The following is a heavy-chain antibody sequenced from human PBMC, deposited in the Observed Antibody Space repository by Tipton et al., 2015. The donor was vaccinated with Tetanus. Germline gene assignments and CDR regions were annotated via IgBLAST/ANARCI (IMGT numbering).Heavy chain of an antibody. Sequence: TLSLTCAVSGGSLSDFYWSWIRQPPGKGLEWIGEVNHSGATDYNPSLKSRVTISVDTSKNQLSLKLRSVSAADTAVYYCARDLVAHDPLPAPWGQGTLVTVSS. J-gene: IGHJ5*02. CDR3: ARDLVAHDPLPAP. CDR1: GGSLSDFY. D-gene: IGHD1-1*01. CDR2: VNHSGAT. V-gene: IGHV4-34*01.